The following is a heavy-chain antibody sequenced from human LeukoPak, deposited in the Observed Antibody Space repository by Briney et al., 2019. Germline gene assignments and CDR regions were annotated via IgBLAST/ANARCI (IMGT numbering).Heavy chain of an antibody. CDR3: ARGVDPAAYDY. CDR1: GYSISSSNW. V-gene: IGHV4-28*03. Sequence: PPGTLSLTCAVSGYSISSSNWWGWIRQPPGKGLEWIGYIYYGGSTYYNPSLKSRVTMSVDTSKNQVSLKLSSVTAADTAVYYCARGVDPAAYDYWGQGTLVTVSS. D-gene: IGHD2-2*01. J-gene: IGHJ4*02. CDR2: IYYGGST.